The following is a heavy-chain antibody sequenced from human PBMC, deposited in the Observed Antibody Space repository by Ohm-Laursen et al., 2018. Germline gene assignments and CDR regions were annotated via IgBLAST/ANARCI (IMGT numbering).Heavy chain of an antibody. D-gene: IGHD1-1*01. CDR1: GFSFKSNA. V-gene: IGHV3-23*01. CDR2: INYIGDST. CDR3: AKDRGQNVYYYGMDV. Sequence: SLRLSCAAPGFSFKSNAMSWVRQAPGKGLEWVSSINYIGDSTYHADSVKGRFTISRDNSKNTLYLQMNSLRAEDTAIYYCAKDRGQNVYYYGMDVWGQGTTVTVSS. J-gene: IGHJ6*02.